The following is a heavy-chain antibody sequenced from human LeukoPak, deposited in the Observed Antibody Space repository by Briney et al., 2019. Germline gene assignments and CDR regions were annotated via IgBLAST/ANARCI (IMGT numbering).Heavy chain of an antibody. CDR2: ISYDGSNK. D-gene: IGHD3-22*01. CDR3: AKEATYYYDSSGYSMDV. V-gene: IGHV3-30*18. J-gene: IGHJ6*02. CDR1: GFTFGTFW. Sequence: PGGSLRLSCAASGFTFGTFWMSWVRQAPGKGLEWVAVISYDGSNKYYADSVKGRFTISRDNSKNTLYLQMNSLRAEDTAVYYCAKEATYYYDSSGYSMDVWGQGTTVTVSS.